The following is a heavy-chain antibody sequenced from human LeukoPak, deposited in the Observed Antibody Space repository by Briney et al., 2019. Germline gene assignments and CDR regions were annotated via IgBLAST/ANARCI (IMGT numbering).Heavy chain of an antibody. Sequence: GGSLRLSCAASGNYWMHWVRQVPGKGLVWVSHINSDGSWTSYADSVKGRFTISKDNAKNTVYLQMNSLRAEDTAVYYCARKGIDYDILTGFDPWGQGTLVTVSS. J-gene: IGHJ5*02. V-gene: IGHV3-74*01. CDR3: ARKGIDYDILTGFDP. CDR2: INSDGSWT. D-gene: IGHD3-9*01. CDR1: GNYW.